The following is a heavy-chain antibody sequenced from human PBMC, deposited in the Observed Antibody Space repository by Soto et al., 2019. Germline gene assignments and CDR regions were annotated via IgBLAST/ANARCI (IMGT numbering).Heavy chain of an antibody. D-gene: IGHD2-21*02. CDR2: IDHGGST. CDR1: GGTFSSQS. V-gene: IGHV4-34*08. J-gene: IGHJ4*02. CDR3: AAYDVGTIIQDY. Sequence: PSETLSLTCAIYGGTFSSQSRSWVRQPPGKGLEWIGEIDHGGSTNYNLSLKSRVTISGDTSKNQFSLELRSLTAADTGVYYCAAYDVGTIIQDYWGQGTRVTVSS.